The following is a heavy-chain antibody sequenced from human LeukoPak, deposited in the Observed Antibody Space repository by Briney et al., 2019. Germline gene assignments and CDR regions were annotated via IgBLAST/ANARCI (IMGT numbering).Heavy chain of an antibody. V-gene: IGHV3-21*01. D-gene: IGHD3-9*01. Sequence: GGSLRLSCAASGFTFSSYSMNWVRQALGKGLEWVSSISSSSSYIYYADSVKGRFTISRDNAKNSLYLQMNSLRAEDTAVYYCASMGYDILTGYLGHDYWGQGTLVTVSS. CDR1: GFTFSSYS. J-gene: IGHJ4*02. CDR3: ASMGYDILTGYLGHDY. CDR2: ISSSSSYI.